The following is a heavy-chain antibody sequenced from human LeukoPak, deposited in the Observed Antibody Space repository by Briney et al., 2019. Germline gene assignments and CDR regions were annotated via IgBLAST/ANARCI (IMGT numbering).Heavy chain of an antibody. CDR1: GFTFSNYW. J-gene: IGHJ4*02. V-gene: IGHV3-7*03. CDR3: ACGWYSSTWFDY. Sequence: GGSLRLSRAASGFTFSNYWMSWVRQDPEKGLEWVANINQDGSEKYSVDSVKGRFTISRDNAKNSLYLQMNSLRAEDTAVYYCACGWYSSTWFDYWGQGTLVTVSS. D-gene: IGHD6-13*01. CDR2: INQDGSEK.